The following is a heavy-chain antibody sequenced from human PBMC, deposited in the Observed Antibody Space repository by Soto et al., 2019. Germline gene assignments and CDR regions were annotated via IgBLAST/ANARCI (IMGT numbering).Heavy chain of an antibody. CDR1: GGSISSGGYS. D-gene: IGHD3-3*01. Sequence: SETLSLTCAVSGGSISSGGYSWSWIRQPPGKGLEWIGYIYHSGGTYYNPSLKSRVTISVDRSKNQFSLKLSSVTAADTAVYYCARAGGMNDFWSGHTWHWFDPWGQGTLVTVSS. CDR2: IYHSGGT. CDR3: ARAGGMNDFWSGHTWHWFDP. J-gene: IGHJ5*02. V-gene: IGHV4-30-2*01.